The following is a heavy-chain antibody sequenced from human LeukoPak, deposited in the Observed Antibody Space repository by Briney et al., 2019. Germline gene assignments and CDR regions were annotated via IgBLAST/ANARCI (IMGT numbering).Heavy chain of an antibody. J-gene: IGHJ3*02. Sequence: GGSLRLSCTASGFTFGDYAMSWVRQAPGKRLEWVGFIRSKAYGGTTEYAASGKGRFTISRDDSKSIAYLQMNSLKTEDTAVYYCTRGGAYCGGDCYSFYAFDIWGQGTMVTVSS. CDR3: TRGGAYCGGDCYSFYAFDI. CDR2: IRSKAYGGTT. CDR1: GFTFGDYA. V-gene: IGHV3-49*04. D-gene: IGHD2-21*02.